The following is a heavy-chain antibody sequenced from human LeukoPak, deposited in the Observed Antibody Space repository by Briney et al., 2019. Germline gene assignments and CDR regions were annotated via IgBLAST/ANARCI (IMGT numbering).Heavy chain of an antibody. CDR1: GYTFTSYD. CDR2: MNPNSGNT. CDR3: ARGRENSNWFDP. J-gene: IGHJ5*02. D-gene: IGHD2/OR15-2a*01. V-gene: IGHV1-8*01. Sequence: ASVKVSCKASGYTFTSYDINWVRQATGQGLEWMGWMNPNSGNTGYAQKFQGRVTVTRNTSISTAYMELSSLRSEDTAVYYCARGRENSNWFDPWGQGTLVAVSS.